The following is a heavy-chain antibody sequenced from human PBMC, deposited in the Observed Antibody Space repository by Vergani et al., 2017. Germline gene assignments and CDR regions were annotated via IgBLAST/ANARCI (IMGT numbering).Heavy chain of an antibody. CDR2: IQLDGSNQ. V-gene: IGHV3-30*02. Sequence: QVQLVESGGGVVQRGVSLRLSCTTSVFTLRNYDMQWIRQGPGKGLEFVAFIQLDGSNQYYADSVKGRFTLSRDFSKNTLYLQMNSLRTDDTATYYCAKHFRGWGIDYWGQGTQVIVSS. CDR1: VFTLRNYD. D-gene: IGHD3-16*01. CDR3: AKHFRGWGIDY. J-gene: IGHJ4*02.